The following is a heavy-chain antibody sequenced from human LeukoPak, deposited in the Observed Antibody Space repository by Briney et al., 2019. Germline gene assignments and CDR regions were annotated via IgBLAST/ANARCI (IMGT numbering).Heavy chain of an antibody. J-gene: IGHJ6*02. CDR3: ARQQGKGGMDV. V-gene: IGHV4-59*08. D-gene: IGHD4-23*01. CDR2: IYYSGGT. Sequence: SETLSLTCTVSGGSISSYYWSWIRPPPGKGLEWIGYIYYSGGTNYKPSLKSRVTISVDTSKNQFSLKLSSVTAADTAVYYCARQQGKGGMDVWGQGTTVTVSS. CDR1: GGSISSYY.